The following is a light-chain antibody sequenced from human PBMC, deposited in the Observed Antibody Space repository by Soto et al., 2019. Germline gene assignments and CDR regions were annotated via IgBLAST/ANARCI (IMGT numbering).Light chain of an antibody. Sequence: EIVMTQSPATLSVSPGERATLSCRASQSVYGNVAWYQQRPGRAPRLLIYGASTRATGTPARFSGSGSETEFTLTISSLQSEDSAVYYCQQFNNWRRTFGQGTRVEIK. CDR1: QSVYGN. CDR3: QQFNNWRRT. J-gene: IGKJ1*01. V-gene: IGKV3-15*01. CDR2: GAS.